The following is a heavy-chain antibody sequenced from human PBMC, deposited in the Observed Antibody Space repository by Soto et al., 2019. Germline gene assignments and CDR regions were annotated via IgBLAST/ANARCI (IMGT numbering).Heavy chain of an antibody. CDR2: IYYSEST. D-gene: IGHD3-10*01. V-gene: IGHV4-61*01. CDR1: GGSVSSGSYY. Sequence: SETLSLTCTVSGGSVSSGSYYWSWIRQPPGKGLEWIGYIYYSESTNYNPSLKSRVTISVDTSKNQFSLKLSSVTAADTAVYYCARGSYYYGSGSYYSYWGQGTLVTVSS. CDR3: ARGSYYYGSGSYYSY. J-gene: IGHJ4*02.